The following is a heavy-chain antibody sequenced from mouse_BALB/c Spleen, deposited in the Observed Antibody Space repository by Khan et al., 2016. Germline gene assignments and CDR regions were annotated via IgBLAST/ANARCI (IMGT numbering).Heavy chain of an antibody. CDR3: ATGSTTVIGKGRHY. CDR1: GYTFTNFG. D-gene: IGHD1-1*01. Sequence: QIQLVQSGPELKKPGETVKISCKASGYTFTNFGINWVRQAPGQGLEWMDWINTTTGETTYADDFKGRFAFSLETSASTASLQINNHKNEETATDFGATGSTTVIGKGRHYWGQGTTLTVSS. J-gene: IGHJ2*01. CDR2: INTTTGET. V-gene: IGHV9-3-1*01.